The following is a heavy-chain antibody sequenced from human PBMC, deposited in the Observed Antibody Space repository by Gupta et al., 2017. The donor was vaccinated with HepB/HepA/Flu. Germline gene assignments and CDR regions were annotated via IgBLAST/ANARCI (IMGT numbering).Heavy chain of an antibody. Sequence: EVQLVESGGGLVQPGESLRLSCTTSGFTLSDYWMSWVRQAPGKGLEGVANIRRSGRDKSYGDSVKGRFTISRDDAKNALYLQMNSLRAEDTAVYFCARNNDDMDVWGQGTTVTVSS. D-gene: IGHD2-8*01. CDR1: GFTLSDYW. J-gene: IGHJ6*02. CDR3: ARNNDDMDV. V-gene: IGHV3-7*01. CDR2: IRRSGRDK.